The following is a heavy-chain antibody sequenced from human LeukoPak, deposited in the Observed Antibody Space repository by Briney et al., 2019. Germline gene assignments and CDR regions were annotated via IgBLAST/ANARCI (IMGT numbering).Heavy chain of an antibody. J-gene: IGHJ4*02. CDR1: GCRFSSYW. CDR2: IYPGDSDT. CDR3: AQHRPYSSGWRHFDY. Sequence: GAALQISSQGSGCRFSSYWIGWVRPMPGSGREWRGVIYPGDSDTRYSSSFQGQVTISADNSISTAYLQWSSLTASDTAMYYCAQHRPYSSGWRHFDYWGQGTLVTVSS. V-gene: IGHV5-51*01. D-gene: IGHD6-19*01.